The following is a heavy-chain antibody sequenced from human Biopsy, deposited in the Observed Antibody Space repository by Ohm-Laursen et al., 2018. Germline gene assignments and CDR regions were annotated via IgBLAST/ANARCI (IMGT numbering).Heavy chain of an antibody. J-gene: IGHJ2*01. CDR1: GGPIDSYY. CDR2: IYFTGRT. D-gene: IGHD5-24*01. CDR3: ASAGYNPDWNFDL. Sequence: SETLSLTCTVSGGPIDSYYWSWIRQPPGKALEWIGYIYFTGRTSYNPTLKSRVTMSDNTSKKQFSLRLSSVTAADTAVYYCASAGYNPDWNFDLWGRGTRVTVSS. V-gene: IGHV4-59*12.